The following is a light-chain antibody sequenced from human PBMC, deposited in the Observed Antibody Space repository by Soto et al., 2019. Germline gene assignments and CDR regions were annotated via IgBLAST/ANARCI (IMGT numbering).Light chain of an antibody. CDR2: EVT. J-gene: IGLJ3*02. Sequence: QSALTQPPSASGSPGQSVTISCTGTSSDVGAYNYVSWYQQHAGKAPKLVIYEVTKRPSGVPDRFSGSKSANTASLTVSGLHAEDEADYYCSSFASSNPGVFGGGTKLTVL. CDR1: SSDVGAYNY. CDR3: SSFASSNPGV. V-gene: IGLV2-8*01.